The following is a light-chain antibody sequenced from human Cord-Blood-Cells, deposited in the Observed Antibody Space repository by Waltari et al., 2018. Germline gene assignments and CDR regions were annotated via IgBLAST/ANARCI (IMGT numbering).Light chain of an antibody. CDR2: DVS. CDR1: SSDVGGYNY. J-gene: IGLJ1*01. V-gene: IGLV2-11*01. Sequence: QSALTQPRSVSGSPGQSVTISCPGTSSDVGGYNYVSWYQQHPGKAPKLMIYDVSKRPSGVPDRFSGSKSGNPASLTISGLQAEDEADYYCCSYAGSYTYVFGTGTKVTVL. CDR3: CSYAGSYTYV.